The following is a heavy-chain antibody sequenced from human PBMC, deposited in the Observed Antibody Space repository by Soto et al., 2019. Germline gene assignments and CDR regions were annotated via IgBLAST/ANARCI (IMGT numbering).Heavy chain of an antibody. D-gene: IGHD2-15*01. Sequence: ASVKVSCKASGYTFTGYYMHWVRQAPGQGLEWMGWINPNSGGTNYAQKFQGWVTMTRDTSISTAYMELSRLRSDDTAVYYCARAAATLNNWFGPWGQGTLVTVSS. CDR1: GYTFTGYY. CDR2: INPNSGGT. J-gene: IGHJ5*02. V-gene: IGHV1-2*04. CDR3: ARAAATLNNWFGP.